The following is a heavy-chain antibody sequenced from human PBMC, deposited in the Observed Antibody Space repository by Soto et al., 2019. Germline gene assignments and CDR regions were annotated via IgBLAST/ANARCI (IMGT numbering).Heavy chain of an antibody. V-gene: IGHV5-51*01. CDR3: ARHFDSSGYYPDY. J-gene: IGHJ4*02. D-gene: IGHD3-22*01. CDR1: GYRFTSYW. CDR2: IYPGDSDI. Sequence: GDSLKISCQASGYRFTSYWIAWVRQMPGKGLEWVGIIYPGDSDIKYSPSFQGQVTISADRSNSTAYLQWRSLRASDTAMYFCARHFDSSGYYPDYWGQGTQVTVSS.